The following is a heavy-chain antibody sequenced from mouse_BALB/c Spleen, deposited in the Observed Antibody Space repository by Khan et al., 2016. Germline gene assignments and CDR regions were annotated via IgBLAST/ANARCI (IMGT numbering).Heavy chain of an antibody. J-gene: IGHJ3*01. D-gene: IGHD2-4*01. Sequence: EVQLQESGPGLVKPSQSLSLTCSVPGYSITSGYYWNWIRQFPGNKLEWLGYISYDGINNYNPSLKNRISITRDTSKNQFFLKLNSVTTEDTATYYCTISIYYNYAWFAYWGQGTLVTVSA. CDR3: TISIYYNYAWFAY. V-gene: IGHV3-6*02. CDR2: ISYDGIN. CDR1: GYSITSGYY.